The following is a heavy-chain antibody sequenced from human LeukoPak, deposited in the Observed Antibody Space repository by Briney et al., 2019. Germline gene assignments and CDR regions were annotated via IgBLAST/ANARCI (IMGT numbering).Heavy chain of an antibody. J-gene: IGHJ5*02. CDR1: GYTFTSYG. Sequence: ASVKVSCKASGYTFTSYGISWVGQAPGQGLEWMGWISAYNGNTNYAQKLQGRVTMTTDTSTSTAYMELRSLRSDDTAVYYCARDLLNYYDSSGYYWFDPWGQGTLVTVSS. V-gene: IGHV1-18*01. CDR2: ISAYNGNT. CDR3: ARDLLNYYDSSGYYWFDP. D-gene: IGHD3-22*01.